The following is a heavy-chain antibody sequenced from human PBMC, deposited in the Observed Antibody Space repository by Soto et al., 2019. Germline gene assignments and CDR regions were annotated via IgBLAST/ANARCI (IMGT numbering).Heavy chain of an antibody. CDR2: VRSKTEGGTI. V-gene: IGHV3-15*01. Sequence: EVQLVESGGGLVKPGGSLRLSCSASGFTFINARMGWVRQAPGKGLEWVGRVRSKTEGGTIDYAAPVKGRFTISRDESKNTLYLQMTSLRTEDTALYYCTTIAVVTPGFDYWGQGTRVTVSS. D-gene: IGHD2-15*01. CDR3: TTIAVVTPGFDY. J-gene: IGHJ4*02. CDR1: GFTFINAR.